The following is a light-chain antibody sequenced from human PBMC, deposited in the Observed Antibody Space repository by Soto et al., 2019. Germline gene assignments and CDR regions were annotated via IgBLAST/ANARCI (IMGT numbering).Light chain of an antibody. J-gene: IGLJ1*01. V-gene: IGLV2-11*01. CDR1: SSDVGGYNY. CDR2: DVS. CDR3: CSYAGSYTRYV. Sequence: QPVLTQPRSVSGSPGQSVTISCTGTSSDVGGYNYVSWYQQHPGKAPKLMIYDVSKRPSGVPDRFSGSKSGNTASLTISGLQAEDEADYYCCSYAGSYTRYVFGTGTQLTVL.